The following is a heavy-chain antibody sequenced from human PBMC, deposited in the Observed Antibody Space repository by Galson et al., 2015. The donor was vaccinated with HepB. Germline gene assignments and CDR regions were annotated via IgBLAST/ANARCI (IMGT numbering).Heavy chain of an antibody. D-gene: IGHD3-16*01. J-gene: IGHJ6*02. CDR1: GNSLISYW. Sequence: QSGAEVKKPGESLTISCKSSGNSLISYWINWVRQMPGKGLEWMGRIDSIDSHTNYNPSLQGHVAISADKYTNTAYLQWRSLKASDTGIYYCARRGSGYDGLDVWGQGTTVIVSS. V-gene: IGHV5-10-1*01. CDR3: ARRGSGYDGLDV. CDR2: IDSIDSHT.